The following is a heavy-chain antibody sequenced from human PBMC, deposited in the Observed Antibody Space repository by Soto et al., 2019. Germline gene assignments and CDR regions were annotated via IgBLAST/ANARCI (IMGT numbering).Heavy chain of an antibody. CDR3: ARTGSSWIFFDY. CDR1: GGSISSGGDY. CDR2: IYYSGST. Sequence: PSETLSLTCTVSGGSISSGGDYWSWIRQHPGKGLEWIGYIYYSGSTYYNPSLKSRVIISVDKSKNQFSLRLSSVTAADTAVYYCARTGSSWIFFDYWGQGTLVTVSS. D-gene: IGHD6-13*01. V-gene: IGHV4-31*03. J-gene: IGHJ4*02.